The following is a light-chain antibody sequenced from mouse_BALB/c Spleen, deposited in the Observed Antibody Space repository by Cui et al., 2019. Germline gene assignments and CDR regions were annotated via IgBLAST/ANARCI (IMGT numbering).Light chain of an antibody. J-gene: IGKJ5*01. V-gene: IGKV4-58*01. CDR1: SSVSSSY. Sequence: ENVLTQSSAIMAASQGQKVTMSCSASSSVSSSYLHWYQQKSGASPKPLIHRTSNLASGVPARFSGSGSGNSYSLTISSVEAEDDATYYCQQWSGYPFTFGAGTKLELK. CDR3: QQWSGYPFT. CDR2: RTS.